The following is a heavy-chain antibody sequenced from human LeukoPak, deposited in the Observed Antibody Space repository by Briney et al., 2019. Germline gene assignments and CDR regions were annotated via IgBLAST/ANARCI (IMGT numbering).Heavy chain of an antibody. CDR1: GLTLSKYW. V-gene: IGHV3-7*01. CDR3: MRDYQSN. D-gene: IGHD2-2*01. CDR2: ISPDGSKI. J-gene: IGHJ4*02. Sequence: PGGSPRLSCEVSGLTLSKYWMSWVRQAPGKGLECVANISPDGSKIYYVDSVRGRFTSSRDNAKNSLFLQMNSLRAEDTGVYYCMRDYQSNWGQGTPVTVSS.